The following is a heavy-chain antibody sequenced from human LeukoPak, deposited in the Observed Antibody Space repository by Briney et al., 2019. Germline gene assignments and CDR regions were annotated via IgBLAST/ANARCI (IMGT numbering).Heavy chain of an antibody. V-gene: IGHV1-46*01. D-gene: IGHD6-13*01. Sequence: ASVKVSCKASGYTFTGYYMHWVRQAPGQGLEWMGIINPSGGSTSYAQKFQGRVTMTRDMSTSTVYMELSSLRSEDTAVYYCAGRRIAAAGGRGNWFDPWGQGTLVTVSS. CDR1: GYTFTGYY. J-gene: IGHJ5*02. CDR3: AGRRIAAAGGRGNWFDP. CDR2: INPSGGST.